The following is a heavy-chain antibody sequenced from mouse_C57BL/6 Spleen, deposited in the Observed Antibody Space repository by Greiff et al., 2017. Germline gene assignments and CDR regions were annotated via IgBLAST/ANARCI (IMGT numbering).Heavy chain of an antibody. CDR1: GYTFTSYW. D-gene: IGHD1-1*01. J-gene: IGHJ1*03. Sequence: QVQLQPSGAELAKPGASVKLSCKASGYTFTSYWMHWVKQRPGQGLEWIGYINPSSGYTKYNQKFKDKATLTADKSSSTAYMQLSSLTDEDSAVYYCANYYGSSYGYFDVWGTGTTVTVSS. CDR2: INPSSGYT. CDR3: ANYYGSSYGYFDV. V-gene: IGHV1-7*01.